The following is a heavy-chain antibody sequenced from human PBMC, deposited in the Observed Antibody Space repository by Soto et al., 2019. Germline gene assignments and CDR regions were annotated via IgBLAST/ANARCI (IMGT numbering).Heavy chain of an antibody. J-gene: IGHJ6*02. CDR2: IIPILGIA. V-gene: IGHV1-69*02. CDR3: ETGFNYRYYYHYGMDV. CDR1: GGTFSSYT. D-gene: IGHD4-4*01. Sequence: SVKVSCKASGGTFSSYTISWVRQAPGQGLEWMGRIIPILGIANYAQKFQGRVTITADKSTSTAYMELSSLRSEDTAVYYCETGFNYRYYYHYGMDVWGQVNTVTVSS.